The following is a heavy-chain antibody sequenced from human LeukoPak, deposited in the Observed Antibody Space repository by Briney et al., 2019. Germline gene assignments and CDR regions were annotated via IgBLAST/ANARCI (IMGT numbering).Heavy chain of an antibody. CDR3: ARDPADSSGYSDAFDI. Sequence: ASVKVSCKASGYTFTGYYMHWVRQAPGQGLEWMGIINPSGGSTSYAQKFQGRVTMTRDTSTSTVYMELSSLRSEDTAVYYCARDPADSSGYSDAFDIWGQGTMVTVSS. CDR1: GYTFTGYY. V-gene: IGHV1-46*01. D-gene: IGHD3-22*01. CDR2: INPSGGST. J-gene: IGHJ3*02.